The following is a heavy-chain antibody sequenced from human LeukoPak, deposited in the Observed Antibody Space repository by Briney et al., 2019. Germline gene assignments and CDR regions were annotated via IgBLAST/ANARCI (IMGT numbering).Heavy chain of an antibody. V-gene: IGHV4-61*02. CDR3: ARYRKVWDIVVVPAAPAYAFDI. CDR1: GGSISSGSYY. Sequence: PSQTLSLTCTVSGGSISSGSYYWSWIRQPAGKGLEWIGRIYTSGSTNYNPSLKSRVTISVDTSKNQFSLKLSSVTAADTAVYYCARYRKVWDIVVVPAAPAYAFDIWGQGTMVTVSS. D-gene: IGHD2-2*01. CDR2: IYTSGST. J-gene: IGHJ3*02.